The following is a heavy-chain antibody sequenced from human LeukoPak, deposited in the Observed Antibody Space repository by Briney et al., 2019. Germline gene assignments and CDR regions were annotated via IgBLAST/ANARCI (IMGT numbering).Heavy chain of an antibody. Sequence: SETLSLTCAVYGGSFSGYYWSWIRQPPGKGLEWIGEINHSGSTNYNPSLKSRVTISVDTSKNQFSLKLSSVTAADTAVYYCARGYNWNYDFDYWGQGTLVTVSS. CDR3: ARGYNWNYDFDY. CDR1: GGSFSGYY. D-gene: IGHD1-7*01. CDR2: INHSGST. V-gene: IGHV4-34*01. J-gene: IGHJ4*02.